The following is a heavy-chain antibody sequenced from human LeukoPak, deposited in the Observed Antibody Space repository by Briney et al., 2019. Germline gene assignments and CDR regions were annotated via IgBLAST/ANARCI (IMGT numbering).Heavy chain of an antibody. J-gene: IGHJ5*02. Sequence: ASVKVSCKASGYTFTNFGISWVRQAPGQGLEWMGWISTYNGNTNYAQKLQGRVTMTTDTYTTTAYMELRSLRSDDTVVYYCARESFSLKQVDTAMLLTWGQGTLVTVSS. D-gene: IGHD5-18*01. CDR2: ISTYNGNT. V-gene: IGHV1-18*01. CDR3: ARESFSLKQVDTAMLLT. CDR1: GYTFTNFG.